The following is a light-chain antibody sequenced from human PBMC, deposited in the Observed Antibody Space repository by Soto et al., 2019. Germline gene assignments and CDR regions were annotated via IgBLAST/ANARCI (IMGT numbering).Light chain of an antibody. CDR1: QSISSW. J-gene: IGKJ1*01. Sequence: DIQMTPSPSTLSASVVDRVTTTCRASQSISSWLAWYQQKPGKAPKLLIYDASSLESGVPSRFSGSGSGTEFTLTISSLQPDDFATYYCQQYNSYSLTFGQGTKVDIK. CDR2: DAS. CDR3: QQYNSYSLT. V-gene: IGKV1-5*01.